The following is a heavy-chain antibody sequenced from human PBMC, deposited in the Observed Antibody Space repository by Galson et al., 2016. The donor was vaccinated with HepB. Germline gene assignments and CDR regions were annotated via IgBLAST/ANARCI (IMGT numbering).Heavy chain of an antibody. CDR1: GGSISSSSYY. D-gene: IGHD3-9*01. CDR3: VRTPIFPLPDH. Sequence: SETLSLTCTVSGGSISSSSYYWAWIRQPPGKRLEWIGSVYYIGSTYYNPSLKSRVTMSVDTSRNNFSLDLTSVTAADTAVYFCVRTPIFPLPDHWGQRTLVTVSS. V-gene: IGHV4-39*02. J-gene: IGHJ4*02. CDR2: VYYIGST.